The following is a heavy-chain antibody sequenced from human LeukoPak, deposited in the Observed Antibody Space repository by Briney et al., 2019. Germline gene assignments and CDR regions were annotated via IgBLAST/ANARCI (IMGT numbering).Heavy chain of an antibody. CDR2: INHSGST. J-gene: IGHJ4*02. V-gene: IGHV4-34*01. CDR3: ARDYGDY. Sequence: SETLSLTCAVYGGSFSGYYWSWIRQPPGKGLEWIGEINHSGSTIYNPSLKSRVTISVDTSKNQFSLKLSSVTAADTAVYYCARDYGDYWGQGTLVTVSS. CDR1: GGSFSGYY.